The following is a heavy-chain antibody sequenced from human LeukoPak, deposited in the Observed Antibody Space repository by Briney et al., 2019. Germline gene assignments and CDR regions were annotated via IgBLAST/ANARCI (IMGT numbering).Heavy chain of an antibody. CDR2: INRSGST. V-gene: IGHV4-34*01. Sequence: SETLSLTCDVYGGSFRGYYWSWIRQPPGKGLEWIGEINRSGSTNYNPSLKSRVTISLDKSKNQVSLKLNSVTAADTAVYYCAGALGAFDIWGQGTMVTVSS. J-gene: IGHJ3*02. CDR3: AGALGAFDI. CDR1: GGSFRGYY.